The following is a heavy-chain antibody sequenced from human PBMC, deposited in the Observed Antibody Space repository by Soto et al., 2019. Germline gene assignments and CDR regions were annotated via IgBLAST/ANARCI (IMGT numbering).Heavy chain of an antibody. D-gene: IGHD6-19*01. Sequence: GGSLILSCASSGFSFSDHFMHWVRKVPGKGLVWVARINSDGSTTTYADSVKGRFTISRANARNTLYLQMDSLRAGDTALYYCARVYSSGPDYWGQGT. J-gene: IGHJ4*02. CDR3: ARVYSSGPDY. CDR2: INSDGSTT. CDR1: GFSFSDHF. V-gene: IGHV3-74*01.